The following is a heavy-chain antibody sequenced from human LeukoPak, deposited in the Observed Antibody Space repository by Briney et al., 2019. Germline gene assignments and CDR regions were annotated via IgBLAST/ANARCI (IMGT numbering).Heavy chain of an antibody. CDR3: ARDYNC. J-gene: IGHJ4*02. CDR1: GCIFTDYY. CDR2: ISPSGTVI. D-gene: IGHD3-10*01. Sequence: GGSLRLSCSASGCIFTDYYMSWIRQAPGKGLEWVSYISPSGTVIYNGDSVKGRFTISRDNAKKSLYLQMNSLRAEDTAVYYCARDYNCWGQGTLVTVSS. V-gene: IGHV3-11*01.